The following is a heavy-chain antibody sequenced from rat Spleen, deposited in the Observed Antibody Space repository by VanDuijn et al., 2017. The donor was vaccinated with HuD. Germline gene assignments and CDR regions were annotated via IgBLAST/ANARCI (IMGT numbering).Heavy chain of an antibody. Sequence: EVQLVESDGGLVQPGRSLKLSCAASGFTFSDHGMAWVRQAQTKGLEWVATVSSAGSRTYYPDSVKGRFTISRDNAKSTLYLQRNSLRSEDTATYYCTSVDGPGYYVMDAWGQGASVTVSS. CDR1: GFTFSDHG. V-gene: IGHV5-29*01. J-gene: IGHJ4*01. CDR2: VSSAGSRT. CDR3: TSVDGPGYYVMDA. D-gene: IGHD1-12*02.